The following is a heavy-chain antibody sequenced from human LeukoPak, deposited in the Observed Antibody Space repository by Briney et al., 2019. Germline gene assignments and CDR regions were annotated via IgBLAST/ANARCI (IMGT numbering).Heavy chain of an antibody. CDR1: GGTFSSYA. J-gene: IGHJ6*03. Sequence: ASVKVSCKASGGTFSSYAIGWVRQAPGQGLEWMGRIIPIFGTANYAQKFQGRVTIATDESTSTAYMELSSLRSEDTAVYYCARDPLDIVATRSYYYYYMDVWGKGTTVTVSS. V-gene: IGHV1-69*05. D-gene: IGHD5-12*01. CDR2: IIPIFGTA. CDR3: ARDPLDIVATRSYYYYYMDV.